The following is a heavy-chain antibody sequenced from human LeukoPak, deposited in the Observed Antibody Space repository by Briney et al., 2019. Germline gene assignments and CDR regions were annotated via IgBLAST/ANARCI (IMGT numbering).Heavy chain of an antibody. D-gene: IGHD2-2*01. CDR1: GFTFSSYG. J-gene: IGHJ6*03. Sequence: GGSLRLSCTASGFTFSSYGMHWVRQAPGKGLEWVAVISYDGSNKYYADSVKGRFTISRDNSKNTLYLQMNSLRAEDTAVYYCAKDRHRYCSSTSCSSYYMDVWGKGTTVTISS. CDR2: ISYDGSNK. V-gene: IGHV3-30*18. CDR3: AKDRHRYCSSTSCSSYYMDV.